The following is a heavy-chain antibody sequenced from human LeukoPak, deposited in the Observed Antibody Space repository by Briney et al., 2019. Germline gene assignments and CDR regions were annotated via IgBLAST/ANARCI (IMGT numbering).Heavy chain of an antibody. Sequence: ASVKVSCRASGYTFTGYYIHWVRQAPGQGLEWMGRINPNNGGTNYAQKFQGRVTMTRDMSMSTAYMELSRLRSVDTAVYYCAGEDNSSGYRPFDIWGQGTMVTVPS. CDR1: GYTFTGYY. J-gene: IGHJ3*02. D-gene: IGHD3-22*01. V-gene: IGHV1-2*06. CDR3: AGEDNSSGYRPFDI. CDR2: INPNNGGT.